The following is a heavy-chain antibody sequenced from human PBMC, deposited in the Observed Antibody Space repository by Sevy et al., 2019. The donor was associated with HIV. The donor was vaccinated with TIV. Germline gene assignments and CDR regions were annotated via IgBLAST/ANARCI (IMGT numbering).Heavy chain of an antibody. CDR2: ISYDGSNK. D-gene: IGHD3-22*01. CDR3: AKCYYDSSGYYPDAFDI. V-gene: IGHV3-30-3*02. J-gene: IGHJ3*02. Sequence: GGSLRLSCAASGFTFSSYAMHWDRQAPGKGLEWVAVISYDGSNKYYADSVKGRFTISRDNSKNTLYLQMNSLRAEDTAVYYCAKCYYDSSGYYPDAFDIWGQGTMVTVSS. CDR1: GFTFSSYA.